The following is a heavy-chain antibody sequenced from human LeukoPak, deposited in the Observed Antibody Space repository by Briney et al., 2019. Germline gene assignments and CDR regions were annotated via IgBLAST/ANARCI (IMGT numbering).Heavy chain of an antibody. V-gene: IGHV3-64*01. D-gene: IGHD1-26*01. J-gene: IGHJ3*02. CDR3: ARVADGSYPFDAFDI. CDR1: GFTFSSYA. CDR2: ISSNGGST. Sequence: GGSLRLSCAASGFTFSSYAMHWVRQAPGKGLEYVSAISSNGGSTYYANSVKGRFTISRDNSKNTLYLQMGSLRAEGMAVYYCARVADGSYPFDAFDIWGQGTMVTVSS.